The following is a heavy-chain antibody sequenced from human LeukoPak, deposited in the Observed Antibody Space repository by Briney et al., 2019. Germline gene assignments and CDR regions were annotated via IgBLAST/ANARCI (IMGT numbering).Heavy chain of an antibody. CDR2: IFSGGST. CDR3: ATNVVVVAATGVLDV. J-gene: IGHJ3*01. V-gene: IGHV3-53*05. Sequence: GGSLRLSCAASVTVRSNYMSWVRQAPGKGLEWVSVIFSGGSTSYADSVKGRFTISRDNSKNTVYLQIDGLRTEDTGVYYCATNVVVVAATGVLDVWGQGTMVTVSS. D-gene: IGHD2-15*01. CDR1: VTVRSNY.